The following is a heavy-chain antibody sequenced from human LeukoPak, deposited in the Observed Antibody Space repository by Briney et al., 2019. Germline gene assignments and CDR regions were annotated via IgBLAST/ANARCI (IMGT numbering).Heavy chain of an antibody. CDR2: IYYTGST. J-gene: IGHJ4*02. CDR3: ARSSAVAVDY. D-gene: IGHD6-19*01. Sequence: SETLSLTCTVSGGSISSYYWSWIRQPPGKGLEWIGYIYYTGSTNYNPSLTSRVTISVDTSKNQVSLTLSSVTAADTAVYYCARSSAVAVDYWGQGTLVTASS. CDR1: GGSISSYY. V-gene: IGHV4-59*01.